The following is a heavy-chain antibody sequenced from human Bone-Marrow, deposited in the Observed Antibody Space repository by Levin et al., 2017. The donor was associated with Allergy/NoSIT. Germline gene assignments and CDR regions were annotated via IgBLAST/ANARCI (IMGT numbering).Heavy chain of an antibody. CDR3: ARVRQQLVRGITGNWFDP. CDR1: GYTFTGYY. V-gene: IGHV1-2*02. D-gene: IGHD6-13*01. Sequence: ASVKVSCKASGYTFTGYYMHWVRQAPGQGLEWMGWINPNSGDTNYAQKFQGRVTMTRDTSISTAYMELSRLRSDDTAVYYCARVRQQLVRGITGNWFDPWGQGTLVTVSS. CDR2: INPNSGDT. J-gene: IGHJ5*02.